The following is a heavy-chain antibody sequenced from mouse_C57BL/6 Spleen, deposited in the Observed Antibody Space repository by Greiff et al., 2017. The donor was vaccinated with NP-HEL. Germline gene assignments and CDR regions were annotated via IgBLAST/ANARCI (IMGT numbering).Heavy chain of an antibody. D-gene: IGHD3-3*01. Sequence: VQLQQSGPGLVQPSQSLSITCTVSGFSLTSYGVHWVRQSPGKGLEWLGVIWSGGSTDYNAAFISRLSISKDNSKSQVFFKMNSLQADDTAIYYCASLSYPYAMDYWGQGTSVTVSS. J-gene: IGHJ4*01. CDR1: GFSLTSYG. CDR3: ASLSYPYAMDY. V-gene: IGHV2-2*01. CDR2: IWSGGST.